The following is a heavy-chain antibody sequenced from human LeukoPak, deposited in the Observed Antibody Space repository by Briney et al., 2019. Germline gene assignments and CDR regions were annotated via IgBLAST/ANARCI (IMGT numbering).Heavy chain of an antibody. V-gene: IGHV3-7*01. CDR1: GFTFSDYW. CDR2: IRYDGNEK. D-gene: IGHD5-12*01. J-gene: IGHJ6*02. Sequence: GGSLRLSCVASGFTFSDYWMSWVRQAPGKGLECVASIRYDGNEKYYMESVKGRFTSSRDHAKSSLYLQIDSLRAEDTALYFCARDRRRGAAGYGLDVWGQGTTVTVSS. CDR3: ARDRRRGAAGYGLDV.